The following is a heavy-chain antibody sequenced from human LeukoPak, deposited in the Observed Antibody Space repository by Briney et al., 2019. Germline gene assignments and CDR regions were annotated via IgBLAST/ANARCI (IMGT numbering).Heavy chain of an antibody. CDR3: AGEYGTGGLDY. CDR1: GNTFTTDQ. Sequence: ASVKVSCKASGNTFTTDQMHWVRQAPGQGLEWMGIINPSSGSTSYAQKFQGRVTMTRDTSTGTIYMELSSLRSEDTALYYCAGEYGTGGLDYWGQGTLVTVSS. CDR2: INPSSGST. V-gene: IGHV1-46*01. J-gene: IGHJ4*02. D-gene: IGHD2-8*02.